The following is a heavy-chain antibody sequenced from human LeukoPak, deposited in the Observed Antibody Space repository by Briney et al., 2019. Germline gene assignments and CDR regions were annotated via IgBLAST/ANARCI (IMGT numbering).Heavy chain of an antibody. D-gene: IGHD3-10*01. Sequence: ASVKVSCKASGYTFTSYAMHWVRQAPGQRLEWMGWINAGNGNTKYSQKFQGRVTITRDTSASTAYMELSSLRSEDTAVYYCAKAPFPNIMVRGVHFDPWGQGTLVTVSS. J-gene: IGHJ5*02. CDR2: INAGNGNT. CDR1: GYTFTSYA. CDR3: AKAPFPNIMVRGVHFDP. V-gene: IGHV1-3*01.